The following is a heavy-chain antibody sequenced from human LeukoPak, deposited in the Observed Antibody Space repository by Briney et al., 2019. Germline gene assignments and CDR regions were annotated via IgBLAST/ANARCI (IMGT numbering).Heavy chain of an antibody. V-gene: IGHV4-61*02. D-gene: IGHD1-26*01. CDR2: IYTSGST. CDR1: GGSISSGDYY. Sequence: PSETLSLTCTVSGGSISSGDYYWSWIRQPAGKGLEWIGRIYTSGSTNYNPSLKSRVTMSVDTSKNQFSLKLSSVTAADTAVYYCARGSHSGTLNWFDPWGQGTLVTVSS. J-gene: IGHJ5*02. CDR3: ARGSHSGTLNWFDP.